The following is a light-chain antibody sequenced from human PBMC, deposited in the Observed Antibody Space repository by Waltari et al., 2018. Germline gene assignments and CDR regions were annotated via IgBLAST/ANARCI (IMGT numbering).Light chain of an antibody. CDR2: GAS. CDR1: QSFSGSY. Sequence: EIVFTQSPGTLSLSPGERATLSCRASQSFSGSYLAWYQQKPGQAPRLLIDGASSRATRIPDRFSGSGSGTDFTLTISRLEPEDFAVYYCQQYGSSPPYTFGQGTKLEIK. CDR3: QQYGSSPPYT. V-gene: IGKV3-20*01. J-gene: IGKJ2*01.